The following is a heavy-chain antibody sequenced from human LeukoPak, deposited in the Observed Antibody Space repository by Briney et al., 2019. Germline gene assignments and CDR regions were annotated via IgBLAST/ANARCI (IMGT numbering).Heavy chain of an antibody. Sequence: SETLSLTCTVSGGSISSYYWSWIRQPPGKGLEWIGYIYYSGSTNYNPSLKSRVTISVDTSKNQFSLKLSSVTAADTAVYYCARGCPIVGASGAFDIWGQGTMVTVSS. CDR2: IYYSGST. J-gene: IGHJ3*02. CDR3: ARGCPIVGASGAFDI. V-gene: IGHV4-59*01. CDR1: GGSISSYY. D-gene: IGHD1-26*01.